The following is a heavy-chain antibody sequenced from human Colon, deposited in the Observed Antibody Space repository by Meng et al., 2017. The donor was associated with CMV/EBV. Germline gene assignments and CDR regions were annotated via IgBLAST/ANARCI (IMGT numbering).Heavy chain of an antibody. Sequence: FSLRTSGVGVGWIRQPPGKALEWLALIYWNDDKRYSPSLKSRLTITKDTSKNQVVLTMTNMDPVDTATYYCAHRVYCSSTSCKHFDYWGQGTLVTVSS. D-gene: IGHD2-2*01. CDR1: FSLRTSGVG. V-gene: IGHV2-5*01. J-gene: IGHJ4*02. CDR3: AHRVYCSSTSCKHFDY. CDR2: IYWNDDK.